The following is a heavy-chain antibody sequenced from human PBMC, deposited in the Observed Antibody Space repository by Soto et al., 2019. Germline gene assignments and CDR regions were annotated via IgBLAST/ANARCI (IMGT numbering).Heavy chain of an antibody. CDR3: ARPALLVTTFDS. CDR1: GFTLSSYA. V-gene: IGHV3-23*01. Sequence: GGSLRLSCAASGFTLSSYAMSWVRQAPGKGLEWVSVISGSGGSTYYADSVKGRFTISRDNSKNTLFLQMNSLRAEDTAIYYCARPALLVTTFDSWGQGTLVTVS. J-gene: IGHJ4*02. D-gene: IGHD4-17*01. CDR2: ISGSGGST.